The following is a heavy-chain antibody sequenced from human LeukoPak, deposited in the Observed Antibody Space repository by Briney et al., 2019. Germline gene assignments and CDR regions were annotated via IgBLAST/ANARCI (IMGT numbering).Heavy chain of an antibody. Sequence: PSETLSLTCAVYGGSFSGYYWSWIRQHPGKGLEWIGHVYYSGRTYYNPSLKSRVFISVDASKNQFSLKLSSVTAADTAVYYCARALLPTTYHYGLDVWGQGTTATVSS. J-gene: IGHJ6*02. D-gene: IGHD1-1*01. V-gene: IGHV4-31*11. CDR3: ARALLPTTYHYGLDV. CDR2: VYYSGRT. CDR1: GGSFSGYY.